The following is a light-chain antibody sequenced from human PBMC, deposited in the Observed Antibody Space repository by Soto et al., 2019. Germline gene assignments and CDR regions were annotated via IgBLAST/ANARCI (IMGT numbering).Light chain of an antibody. Sequence: QSVLTQPASVSGSHGQSITISCTGTSSDVGGYNYVSWYQQHPGKAPKLMIYDVSNRPSGVSNRFSGSKSGNTTSLTISGLQAEDEADYYCSSYTSSSTLFGGGTQLTVL. CDR1: SSDVGGYNY. V-gene: IGLV2-14*01. J-gene: IGLJ2*01. CDR3: SSYTSSSTL. CDR2: DVS.